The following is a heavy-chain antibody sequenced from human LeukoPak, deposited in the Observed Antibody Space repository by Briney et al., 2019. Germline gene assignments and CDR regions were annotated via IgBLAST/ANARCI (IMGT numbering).Heavy chain of an antibody. J-gene: IGHJ3*02. CDR2: IYPGDSDT. CDR3: ASSTPHGKVAENAFDI. V-gene: IGHV5-51*01. Sequence: GESLKISCKGSGYSFTSYWIGWVRQMPGKGLEWMGIIYPGDSDTRYSPSFQGQVTISADKSISTAYLQWSSLKASDTAMYYCASSTPHGKVAENAFDIWGQGTMVTVSS. CDR1: GYSFTSYW. D-gene: IGHD6-19*01.